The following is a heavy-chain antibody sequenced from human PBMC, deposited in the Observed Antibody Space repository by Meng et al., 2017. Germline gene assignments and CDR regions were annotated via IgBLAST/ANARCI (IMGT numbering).Heavy chain of an antibody. J-gene: IGHJ5*02. CDR1: GGTLSSYA. Sequence: VQSGAGVTKPGSSVKVSCKASGGTLSSYAISWVRQAPVQGLEWMGGIIPIFGTANYAQKFQGRVTITADKSTSTAYMELSSLRSEDTAVYYCASLTGWFDPWGQGTLVPSPQ. CDR2: IIPIFGTA. CDR3: ASLTGWFDP. D-gene: IGHD3-10*01. V-gene: IGHV1-69*06.